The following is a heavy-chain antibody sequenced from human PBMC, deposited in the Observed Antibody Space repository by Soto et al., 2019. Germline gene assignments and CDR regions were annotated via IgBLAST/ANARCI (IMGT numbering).Heavy chain of an antibody. CDR2: IIPIFGTA. J-gene: IGHJ6*02. CDR1: GGTFSSYA. V-gene: IGHV1-69*13. Sequence: SVKVSCKASGGTFSSYAISWVRQAPGQGLEWMGGIIPIFGTANYAQKFQGRVTITADESTSTAYMELSSLRSEDTAVYYCARDSAPYDFWSGYLPHDYYYYAMDVWGQGTTVTVSS. D-gene: IGHD3-3*01. CDR3: ARDSAPYDFWSGYLPHDYYYYAMDV.